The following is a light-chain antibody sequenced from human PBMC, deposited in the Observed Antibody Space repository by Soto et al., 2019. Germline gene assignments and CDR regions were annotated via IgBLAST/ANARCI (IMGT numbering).Light chain of an antibody. Sequence: DIVMTQSPDSLAVSLGERATINCKSSQSVLYSSNNKNYLAWYQQKPGQPPKQLIYWASTRESGVPDRFSGSGSGTDFTLTISSLQAEDVAVYYCQQYYSTPWTFGQATKVEIK. V-gene: IGKV4-1*01. CDR1: QSVLYSSNNKNY. J-gene: IGKJ1*01. CDR3: QQYYSTPWT. CDR2: WAS.